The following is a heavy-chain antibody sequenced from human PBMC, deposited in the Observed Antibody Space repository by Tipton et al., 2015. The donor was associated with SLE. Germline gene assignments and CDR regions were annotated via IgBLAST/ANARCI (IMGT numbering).Heavy chain of an antibody. CDR1: GFSISSGGYS. D-gene: IGHD2-2*01. J-gene: IGHJ5*02. Sequence: TLSLTCAVSGFSISSGGYSWSWIRQPPGKGLEWIGYIYHSGSTHYNPSLTSRVTISDDTSKNQFSLTLSSVTAADTAIYYCARFGRSAAMDWFDRWGQGTLVTVSS. CDR3: ARFGRSAAMDWFDR. CDR2: IYHSGST. V-gene: IGHV4-30-2*01.